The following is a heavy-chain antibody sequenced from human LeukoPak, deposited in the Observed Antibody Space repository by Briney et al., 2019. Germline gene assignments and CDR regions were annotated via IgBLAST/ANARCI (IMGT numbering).Heavy chain of an antibody. CDR2: IYYSGST. CDR3: ARDAGEYSSGWPDAFDI. CDR1: GGSISSYY. V-gene: IGHV4-59*01. D-gene: IGHD6-19*01. Sequence: PSETLSLTCTVSGGSISSYYWSWIRQPPGKGLEWIGYIYYSGSTNYNPSLKSRVTISVDTSKNQFSLKLSSVTAADTAVYYCARDAGEYSSGWPDAFDIWGQGTMVTVSP. J-gene: IGHJ3*02.